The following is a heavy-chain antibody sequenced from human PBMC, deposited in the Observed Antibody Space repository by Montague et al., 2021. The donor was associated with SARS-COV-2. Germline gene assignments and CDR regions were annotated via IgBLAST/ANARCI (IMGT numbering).Heavy chain of an antibody. CDR3: AKETIAYGMDV. CDR2: MWNEGSKQ. J-gene: IGHJ6*02. Sequence: SLRLSCAASGFTVRSYGLFWVRQAPGKGLEWVAVMWNEGSKQYYAYSVKVLFPISRDNSKNTLYLHMNSLRAEDTAVSYRAKETIAYGMDVWGQGTTVTVS. V-gene: IGHV3-33*06. CDR1: GFTVRSYG. D-gene: IGHD4/OR15-4a*01.